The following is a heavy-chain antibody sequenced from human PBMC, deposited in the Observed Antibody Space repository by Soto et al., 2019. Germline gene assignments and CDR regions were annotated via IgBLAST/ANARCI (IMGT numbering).Heavy chain of an antibody. CDR2: IWYDGSNK. CDR1: GFTFSSYG. D-gene: IGHD3-22*01. Sequence: QVQLVESGGGVVQPGRSLRLSCAASGFTFSSYGMHWVRQAPGKGLEWVAVIWYDGSNKYYADSVKGRFTISRDNSKNTLYLQMNGLRAEDTAVYYCASADYSSGYDGWGQGTLVTVSS. CDR3: ASADYSSGYDG. J-gene: IGHJ4*02. V-gene: IGHV3-33*01.